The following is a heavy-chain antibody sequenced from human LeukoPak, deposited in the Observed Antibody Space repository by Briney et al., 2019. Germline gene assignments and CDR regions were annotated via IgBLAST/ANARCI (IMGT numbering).Heavy chain of an antibody. J-gene: IGHJ6*03. Sequence: SETLSLTCAVYGGSFSGYYWSWNRQPTGKGLKWIGEINHSGRTSYNPSLKSRLTISVDTSKNQFSLKLRSVTAADTAVYYCARIKCGGDCRGYYYYYHMDVWGKGTTVTISS. V-gene: IGHV4-34*01. D-gene: IGHD2-21*02. CDR3: ARIKCGGDCRGYYYYYHMDV. CDR1: GGSFSGYY. CDR2: INHSGRT.